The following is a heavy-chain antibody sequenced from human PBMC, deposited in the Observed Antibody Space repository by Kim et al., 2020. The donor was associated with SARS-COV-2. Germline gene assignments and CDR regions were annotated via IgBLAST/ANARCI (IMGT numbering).Heavy chain of an antibody. CDR3: ANNGYSSGWEFDY. CDR2: ISGDGGST. J-gene: IGHJ4*02. Sequence: GGSLRLSCAASGFTFDDYAMHWVRQAPGKGLEWVSLISGDGGSTYYADSVKGRFTISRDNSKNSQYLQMNSLRTEDTALYYCANNGYSSGWEFDYWGQGTLVTVSS. CDR1: GFTFDDYA. V-gene: IGHV3-43*02. D-gene: IGHD6-19*01.